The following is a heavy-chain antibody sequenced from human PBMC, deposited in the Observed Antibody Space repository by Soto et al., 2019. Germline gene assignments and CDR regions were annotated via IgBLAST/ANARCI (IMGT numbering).Heavy chain of an antibody. V-gene: IGHV1-69*06. J-gene: IGHJ6*02. CDR1: GGTFSSYA. Sequence: QVQLVQSGAEVKKPGSSVKVSCKASGGTFSSYAISWVRQAPGQGLEWMGGIIPIFGTANYAQKFQGRVTITADKSTSTAYMELSSLRAEDTAVYYCARDGYYEPEIAYGMDVWGQGTTVTVSS. CDR2: IIPIFGTA. CDR3: ARDGYYEPEIAYGMDV. D-gene: IGHD3-3*01.